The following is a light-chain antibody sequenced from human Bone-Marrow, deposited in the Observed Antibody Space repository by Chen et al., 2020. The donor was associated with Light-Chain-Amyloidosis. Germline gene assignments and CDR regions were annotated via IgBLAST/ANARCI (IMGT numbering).Light chain of an antibody. V-gene: IGLV3-21*02. CDR1: NIGSTS. Sequence: LTHPSSVSVAPGQTATIACGGNNIGSTSVHWYQQTPGQAPLLVVYDDSDRPSGIPERLSGSNSGNTATLSISRVEAGDEAAYYCQVWDRSSDRPVFGGGTKLTVL. CDR3: QVWDRSSDRPV. CDR2: DDS. J-gene: IGLJ3*02.